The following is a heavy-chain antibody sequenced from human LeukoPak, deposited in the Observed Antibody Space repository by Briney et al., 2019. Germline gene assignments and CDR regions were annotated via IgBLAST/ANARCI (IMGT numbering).Heavy chain of an antibody. D-gene: IGHD3-22*01. CDR1: GFTFSGYS. V-gene: IGHV3-21*01. CDR3: ARDLAVDYYDSSGP. J-gene: IGHJ5*02. CDR2: ISSSSSYI. Sequence: GGSLRLSCAASGFTFSGYSMNWVRQAPGKGLEWVSSISSSSSYIYYADSVKGRFTISRDNAKNSLYLQMNSLRAEDTAVYYCARDLAVDYYDSSGPWGQGTLVTVSS.